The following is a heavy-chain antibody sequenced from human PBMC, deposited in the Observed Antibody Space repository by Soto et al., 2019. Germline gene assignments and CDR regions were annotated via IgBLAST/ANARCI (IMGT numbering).Heavy chain of an antibody. J-gene: IGHJ5*02. CDR1: GGTFSSYA. V-gene: IGHV1-69*01. D-gene: IGHD6-13*01. Sequence: QVQLVQSGAEVKKPGSSVKVSCKASGGTFSSYAISCVRQAPGQGLEWVGGIIPTFDTAIYAQKFQGRVTITADESTSTAYMELSSLRSEDTAVYYCARSDSSNWYGRYWFDPWGQGTLVTVSS. CDR3: ARSDSSNWYGRYWFDP. CDR2: IIPTFDTA.